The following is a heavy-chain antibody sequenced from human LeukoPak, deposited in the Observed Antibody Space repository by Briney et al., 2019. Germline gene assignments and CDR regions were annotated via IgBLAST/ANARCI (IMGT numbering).Heavy chain of an antibody. CDR1: GGSISSGSYY. CDR2: IYTSGST. D-gene: IGHD6-19*01. CDR3: AREWSSGWSRRDDAFDI. Sequence: SETLSLTCTVSGGSISSGSYYWSWIRQPAGKGLEWIGRIYTSGSTNYNPFLKSRVTISVDTSKNQFSLKLSSVTAADTAVYYCAREWSSGWSRRDDAFDIWGQGTMVTVSS. J-gene: IGHJ3*02. V-gene: IGHV4-61*02.